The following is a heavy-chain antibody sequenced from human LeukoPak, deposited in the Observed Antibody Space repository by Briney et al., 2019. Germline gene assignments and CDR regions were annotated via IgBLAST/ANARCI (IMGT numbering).Heavy chain of an antibody. V-gene: IGHV3-23*01. Sequence: GGSLRLSCAASGFTFSDYAMTWVRQAPGEGLEWVSSISSNGGTTYYSDSVKGRFTISRDNSENMVYLQMNSLRGDDTAIYYCAKGPWGSFDYWGQGTLVTVSS. CDR3: AKGPWGSFDY. CDR1: GFTFSDYA. D-gene: IGHD3-16*01. J-gene: IGHJ4*02. CDR2: ISSNGGTT.